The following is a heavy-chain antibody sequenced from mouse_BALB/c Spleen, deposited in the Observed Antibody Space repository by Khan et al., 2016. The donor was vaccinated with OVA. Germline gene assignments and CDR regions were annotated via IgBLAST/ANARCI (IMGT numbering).Heavy chain of an antibody. CDR3: ARVYGGDFDY. J-gene: IGHJ2*01. Sequence: EVQLQESGPGLVKPSQSLSLTCTVTGYSITSDYAWNWIGQFPGNKLEWMGFISYSGNTNYNPSLKSRISITRDTTKNQFFLQLNSVTIEDTATYYCARVYGGDFDYWGQGTTLTVSS. CDR1: GYSITSDYA. CDR2: ISYSGNT. V-gene: IGHV3-2*02. D-gene: IGHD1-1*01.